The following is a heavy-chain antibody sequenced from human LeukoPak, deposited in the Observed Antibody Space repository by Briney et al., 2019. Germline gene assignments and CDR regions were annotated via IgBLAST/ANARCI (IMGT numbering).Heavy chain of an antibody. CDR1: GYTFTSYY. Sequence: ASVKVSCKASGYTFTSYYMHWVRQAPGQGLEWMGWISTYNGNTNYAQKLQGRVTTTTDTSTSTAYMEVSSLRSGDTAVYYCARGDTAMVGLSVWGQGTLVTVSS. CDR3: ARGDTAMVGLSV. CDR2: ISTYNGNT. D-gene: IGHD5-18*01. V-gene: IGHV1-18*04. J-gene: IGHJ4*02.